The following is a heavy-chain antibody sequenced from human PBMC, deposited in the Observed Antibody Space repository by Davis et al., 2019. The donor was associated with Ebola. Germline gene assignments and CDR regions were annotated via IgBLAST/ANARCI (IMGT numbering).Heavy chain of an antibody. CDR3: AREKTICGVGGWFDP. CDR1: GFTFSSYW. J-gene: IGHJ5*02. Sequence: GGSLRLSCAASGFTFSSYWMSWVRQAPGKGLEWVANIKQDGSEKYYVDSVKGRFTISRDNAKNSLYLQMSSLRAEDTAVYYCAREKTICGVGGWFDPWGQGTLVTVSS. D-gene: IGHD3-3*01. CDR2: IKQDGSEK. V-gene: IGHV3-7*01.